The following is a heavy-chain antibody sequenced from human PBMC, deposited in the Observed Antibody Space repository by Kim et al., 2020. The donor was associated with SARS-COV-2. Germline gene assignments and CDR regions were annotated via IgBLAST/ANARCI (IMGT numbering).Heavy chain of an antibody. CDR2: IYYSGST. V-gene: IGHV4-59*01. Sequence: SETLSLICTVSGGSISLYYWSWIRQPPGKGLECIGYIYYSGSTNYNPSLKSRVTISVDTSKNQFSLKLSSVTAADTAVYYCARVALGYCSSTSCHKGFDPWGQGTLVTVSS. J-gene: IGHJ5*02. CDR1: GGSISLYY. CDR3: ARVALGYCSSTSCHKGFDP. D-gene: IGHD2-2*01.